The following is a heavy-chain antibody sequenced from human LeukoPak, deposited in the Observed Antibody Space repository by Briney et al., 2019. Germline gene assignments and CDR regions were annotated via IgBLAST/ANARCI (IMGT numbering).Heavy chain of an antibody. D-gene: IGHD3-10*01. V-gene: IGHV4-59*01. J-gene: IGHJ5*02. CDR1: GGSITGYS. CDR2: IYYNGDT. Sequence: SETLSLTCSVSGGSITGYSWSWIRKTPGKGLEWIGYIYYNGDTHYNPSLNSRLSMSVDTPNKQFSLNLRSVTAADTAVYYCVRGPYGSSISNWFDPWGQGLLVTVSS. CDR3: VRGPYGSSISNWFDP.